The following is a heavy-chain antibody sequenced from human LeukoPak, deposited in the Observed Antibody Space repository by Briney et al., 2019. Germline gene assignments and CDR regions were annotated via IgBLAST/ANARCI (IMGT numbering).Heavy chain of an antibody. CDR3: ARETIVGATTFDAFDY. Sequence: GASVKVSCKASGYTFTDYYMHWVQQAPGKGLEWMGRVDPEDGETIYAEKFQGRVTITADTSTDTAYMELSSLRSEDTAVYYCARETIVGATTFDAFDYWGQGTLVTVSS. V-gene: IGHV1-69-2*01. D-gene: IGHD1-26*01. CDR1: GYTFTDYY. CDR2: VDPEDGET. J-gene: IGHJ4*02.